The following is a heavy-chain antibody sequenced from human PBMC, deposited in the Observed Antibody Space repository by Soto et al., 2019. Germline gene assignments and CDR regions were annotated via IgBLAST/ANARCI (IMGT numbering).Heavy chain of an antibody. CDR1: GGTFSSYT. J-gene: IGHJ5*02. CDR2: IIPILGIA. D-gene: IGHD2-2*01. V-gene: IGHV1-69*02. CDR3: ATSPRPQYCSSTSCYGYGNNWFDP. Sequence: GASVKVSCKASGGTFSSYTISWVRQAPGQGLEWMGRIIPILGIANYAQKFQGRVTITADKSTSTAYMELSSLRSEDTAVYYCATSPRPQYCSSTSCYGYGNNWFDPWGQGTLVTVSS.